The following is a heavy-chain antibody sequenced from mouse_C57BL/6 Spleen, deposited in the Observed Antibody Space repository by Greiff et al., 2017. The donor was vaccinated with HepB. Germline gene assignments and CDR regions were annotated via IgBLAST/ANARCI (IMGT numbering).Heavy chain of an antibody. V-gene: IGHV1-76*01. D-gene: IGHD2-1*01. CDR2: IYPGSGNT. J-gene: IGHJ2*01. CDR3: ARGDYGNSYFDY. Sequence: QVHVKQSGAELVRPGASVKLSCKASGYTFTDYYINWVKQRPGQGLEWIARIYPGSGNTYYNEKFKGKATLTAEKSSSTAYMQLSSLTSEDSAVYFCARGDYGNSYFDYWGQGTTLTVSS. CDR1: GYTFTDYY.